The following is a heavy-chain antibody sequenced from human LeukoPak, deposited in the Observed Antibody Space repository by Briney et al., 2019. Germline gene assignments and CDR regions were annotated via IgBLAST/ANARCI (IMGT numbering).Heavy chain of an antibody. J-gene: IGHJ4*02. CDR2: INPNSGGT. Sequence: ASVKVSCKASGYTFTGYYMHWVRQAPGQGLEWMGWINPNSGGTNYAQKFQGRVTMTRDTSISTAYIELSRLRSDDTAVYYCASAPPRYCSSTSCYSFDYWGQGTLVTVSS. CDR3: ASAPPRYCSSTSCYSFDY. CDR1: GYTFTGYY. V-gene: IGHV1-2*02. D-gene: IGHD2-2*01.